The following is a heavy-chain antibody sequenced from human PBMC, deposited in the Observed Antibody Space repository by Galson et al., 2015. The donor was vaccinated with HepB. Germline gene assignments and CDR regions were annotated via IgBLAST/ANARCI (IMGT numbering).Heavy chain of an antibody. J-gene: IGHJ2*01. CDR1: GFTFSSYW. CDR2: IKHDGHEN. D-gene: IGHD3-10*01. V-gene: IGHV3-7*03. CDR3: VRFVGFFYWYFDL. Sequence: SLRLSCAASGFTFSSYWMSWVRQAPGKGLEWVANIKHDGHENWYLDSVEGRFTISRDNSNNSLFLQMNDLRADDTAVYYCVRFVGFFYWYFDLWGRGTLVTVSS.